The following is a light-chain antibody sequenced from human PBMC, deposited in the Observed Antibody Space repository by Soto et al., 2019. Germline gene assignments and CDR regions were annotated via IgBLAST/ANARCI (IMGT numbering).Light chain of an antibody. V-gene: IGLV2-11*01. Sequence: QSALTQPRSVSGSPGQSVTISCTGTSSDVGIYNYVSWFQHHPGKAPKLMICDVSKRPSGVPDRFSGSKSGNTASLTISGLQTEDEADYYCCSYAGSYAHVFGTGTKLTVL. CDR3: CSYAGSYAHV. J-gene: IGLJ1*01. CDR1: SSDVGIYNY. CDR2: DVS.